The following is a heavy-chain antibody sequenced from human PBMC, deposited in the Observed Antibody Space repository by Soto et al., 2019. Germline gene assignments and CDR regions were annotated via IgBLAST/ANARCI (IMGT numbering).Heavy chain of an antibody. D-gene: IGHD1-1*01. CDR2: IDPSDSYT. CDR1: GYRFINYW. CDR3: VRHGNGTPFSFDL. V-gene: IGHV5-10-1*03. J-gene: IGHJ4*02. Sequence: EVQLVQSGAEVKKPGESLRLSCQGSGYRFINYWISWVRQMPGKGLEWVGRIDPSDSYTVYSPSFQGHVTISIDTAINTALLEWSSLQASDTAMYYCVRHGNGTPFSFDLWGRGNLVPVSS.